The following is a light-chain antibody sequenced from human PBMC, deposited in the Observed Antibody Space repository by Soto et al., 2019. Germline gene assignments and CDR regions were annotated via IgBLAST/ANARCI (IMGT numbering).Light chain of an antibody. CDR2: NDN. V-gene: IGLV1-44*01. J-gene: IGLJ3*02. CDR3: ESWDDSRNARGV. CDR1: RSNIGSND. Sequence: QSVLTQPPSASGTPGQRVTISCSGSRSNIGSNDVSWYQQLPGTATTLIIYNDNQRPSGVPARFSASKSGTSASLAISGLQSEDEADYYCESWDDSRNARGVFGGGTKLTVL.